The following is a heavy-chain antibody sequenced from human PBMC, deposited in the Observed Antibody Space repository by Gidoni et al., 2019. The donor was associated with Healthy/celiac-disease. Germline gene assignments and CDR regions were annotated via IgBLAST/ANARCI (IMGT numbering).Heavy chain of an antibody. CDR2: IIPIFGTA. V-gene: IGHV1-69*01. Sequence: GGTFSSYAISWVRQAPGQGLEWMGGIIPIFGTANYAQKFQGRVTITADESTSTAYMELSSLRSEDTAVYYCARDKQATVPVGGNWFDPWGQGTLVTVSS. J-gene: IGHJ5*02. CDR3: ARDKQATVPVGGNWFDP. D-gene: IGHD4-17*01. CDR1: GGTFSSYA.